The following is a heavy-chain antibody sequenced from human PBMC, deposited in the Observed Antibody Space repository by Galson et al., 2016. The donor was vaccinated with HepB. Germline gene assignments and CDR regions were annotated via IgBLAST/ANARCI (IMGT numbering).Heavy chain of an antibody. D-gene: IGHD3-22*01. CDR2: IKQDGSEK. J-gene: IGHJ4*02. Sequence: SLRLSCAVSGFTFSTYWLAWVRQAPGKGLAWEANIKQDGSEKNYVDSVNGRFILSRNNAKNSLYLQMSSLGVEDTAVYYCSTVGQWDHHDNGGYGYPRSFQYGGQGTLVIVSS. CDR1: GFTFSTYW. V-gene: IGHV3-7*03. CDR3: STVGQWDHHDNGGYGYPRSFQY.